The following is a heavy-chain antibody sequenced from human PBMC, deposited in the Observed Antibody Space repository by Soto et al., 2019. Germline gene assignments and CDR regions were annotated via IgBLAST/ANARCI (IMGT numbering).Heavy chain of an antibody. Sequence: SETLSLTCPVSGGSISSGDYYWSWIRQPPGKGLEWIGYIYYSGSTYYNPSLKSRVTISVDTSKNQFSLKLSSVTAADTAVYYCARDLGLRPNWFDPWGQGTLVTVSS. CDR1: GGSISSGDYY. CDR3: ARDLGLRPNWFDP. J-gene: IGHJ5*02. V-gene: IGHV4-30-4*01. D-gene: IGHD1-7*01. CDR2: IYYSGST.